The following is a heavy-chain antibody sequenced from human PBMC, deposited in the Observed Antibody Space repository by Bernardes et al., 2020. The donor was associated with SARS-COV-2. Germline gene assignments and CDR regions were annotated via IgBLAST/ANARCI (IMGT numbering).Heavy chain of an antibody. V-gene: IGHV1-18*01. D-gene: IGHD2-21*01. CDR1: GYTFTEYG. CDR3: ARDTYGAMSPFDY. J-gene: IGHJ4*02. CDR2: NSVYNGNT. Sequence: AAVKVSCKASGYTFTEYGITWVRQAPGQGLEWMGWNSVYNGNTNYAQKFQGRVTMTTDTSTRTAYMEVTSLRSDDTAVYYCARDTYGAMSPFDYWGQGTLVTVSS.